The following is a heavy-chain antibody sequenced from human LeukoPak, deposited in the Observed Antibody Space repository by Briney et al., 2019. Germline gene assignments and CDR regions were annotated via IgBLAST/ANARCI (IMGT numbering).Heavy chain of an antibody. CDR1: GFTVSSKY. V-gene: IGHV3-53*01. D-gene: IGHD3-22*01. J-gene: IGHJ4*02. Sequence: GGSLRLSCAASGFTVSSKYMSWVRQAPGKGLEWVSAVYGAGSTWYADSVKGRFTNSRDNSKNTEYLQMNSLRAEDTAVYFCAKRGVVIRVILVGFHKEAYYFDSWGQGALVTVSS. CDR2: VYGAGST. CDR3: AKRGVVIRVILVGFHKEAYYFDS.